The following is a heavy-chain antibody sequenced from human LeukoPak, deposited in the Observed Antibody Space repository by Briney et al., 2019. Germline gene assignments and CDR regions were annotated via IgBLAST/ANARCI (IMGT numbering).Heavy chain of an antibody. V-gene: IGHV3-30*02. CDR1: GFTFSSYS. D-gene: IGHD4-17*01. J-gene: IGHJ4*02. Sequence: GGSLRLSCAASGFTFSSYSMNWVRQAPGKGLEWVAFIRYDGSNRYYADSVKGRFTISRDNSKNTLYLQMNSLRAEDTAVYYCTRVGGYGDHYYFDYWGQGTLVTVSS. CDR2: IRYDGSNR. CDR3: TRVGGYGDHYYFDY.